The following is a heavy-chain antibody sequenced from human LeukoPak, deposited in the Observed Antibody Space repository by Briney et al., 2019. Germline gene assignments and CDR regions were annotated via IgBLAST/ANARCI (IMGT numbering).Heavy chain of an antibody. CDR2: INPSGGST. J-gene: IGHJ5*02. V-gene: IGHV1-46*01. Sequence: ASVKVSCKASGYTFTSYYMHWVRQAPGQGPEWMGIINPSGGSTSYAQKFQGRVTMTGDTSTSTVYMELSSLRSEDTAVYYCARERLRFLEWLFNTRNWFDPWGQGTLVTVSS. D-gene: IGHD3-3*01. CDR3: ARERLRFLEWLFNTRNWFDP. CDR1: GYTFTSYY.